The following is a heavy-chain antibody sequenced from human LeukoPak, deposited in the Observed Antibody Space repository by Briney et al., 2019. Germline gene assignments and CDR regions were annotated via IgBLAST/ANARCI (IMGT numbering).Heavy chain of an antibody. V-gene: IGHV1-69*04. CDR1: GGTFSSYA. J-gene: IGHJ4*02. CDR3: ARDSAAAAGTD. D-gene: IGHD6-13*01. CDR2: IIPILGIA. Sequence: SVKVSCKASGGTFSSYAISWVRQAAGQGLEWMGRIIPILGIANYAQKFQGRVTITADKSTSPAYMELSSLRSEDTAVYYCARDSAAAAGTDWGQGTLVTVSS.